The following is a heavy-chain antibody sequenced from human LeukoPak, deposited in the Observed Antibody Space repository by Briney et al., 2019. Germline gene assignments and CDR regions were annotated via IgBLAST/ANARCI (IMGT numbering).Heavy chain of an antibody. Sequence: TASETLSLTCAVSGGSISSSNWWSWVRQPPGKGLEWIGESYHSGSTNYNPSLKSRVTISVDKSKNQFSLKLSSVTAADTAVYYCARDGAELLWFGELWSWFDPWGQGTLVTVSS. J-gene: IGHJ5*02. CDR1: GGSISSSNW. CDR3: ARDGAELLWFGELWSWFDP. D-gene: IGHD3-10*01. V-gene: IGHV4-4*02. CDR2: SYHSGST.